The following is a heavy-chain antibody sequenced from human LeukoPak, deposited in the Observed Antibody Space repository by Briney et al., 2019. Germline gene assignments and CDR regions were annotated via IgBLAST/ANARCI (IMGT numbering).Heavy chain of an antibody. J-gene: IGHJ6*03. CDR1: GFTFGDYA. CDR2: INHSGST. CDR3: ARYGHRRTYYYYYMDV. Sequence: TGGSLRLSCTASGFTFGDYAISWIRQPPGKGLEWIGEINHSGSTNYNPSLKSRVTISVDTSKNQFSLKLSSVTAADTAVYYCARYGHRRTYYYYYMDVWGKGTTVTISS. D-gene: IGHD4-17*01. V-gene: IGHV4-34*01.